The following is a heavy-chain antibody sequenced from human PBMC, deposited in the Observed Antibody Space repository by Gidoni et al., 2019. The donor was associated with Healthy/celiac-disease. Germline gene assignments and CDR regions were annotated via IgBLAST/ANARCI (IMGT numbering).Heavy chain of an antibody. CDR2: SNPSGGST. CDR3: ARVLAVAGEGAFDY. CDR1: GYTFTSYY. J-gene: IGHJ4*02. Sequence: HAQLVQSGAEVKKPGASAKVSCKASGYTFTSYYMHWVRQAPGQGHEWMGISNPSGGSTSYAKKFQGRVTMTRDTSTSTVYMELSSLRSEDTAVYYCARVLAVAGEGAFDYWGQGTLVTVSS. D-gene: IGHD6-19*01. V-gene: IGHV1-46*01.